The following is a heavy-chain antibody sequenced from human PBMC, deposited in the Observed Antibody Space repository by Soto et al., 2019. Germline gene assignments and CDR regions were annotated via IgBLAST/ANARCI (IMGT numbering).Heavy chain of an antibody. CDR1: GGSFSGYY. CDR2: INHGGST. J-gene: IGHJ4*02. D-gene: IGHD3-22*01. V-gene: IGHV4-34*01. CDR3: ARTHYYDSSGYFIGRYYFDY. Sequence: KTSETLSLTCAVYGGSFSGYYWSWIRQPPGKGLEWIGEINHGGSTNYNPSLKSRVTISVDTSKNQFSLKLSSVTAADTAVYYCARTHYYDSSGYFIGRYYFDYWGQGTLVTVSS.